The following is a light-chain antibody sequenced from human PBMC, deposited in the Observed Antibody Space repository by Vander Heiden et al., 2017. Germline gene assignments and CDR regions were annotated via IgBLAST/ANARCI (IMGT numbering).Light chain of an antibody. J-gene: IGLJ2*01. CDR2: DVS. CDR3: CSYTSSSTLV. Sequence: SPRTQPAPVPGSPGQSITISCTGTSNDVGGYDYVSWYQQHPGKAPKLMIYDVSDRPSGVSNRFSGSKSGNTASLTISGLQAEDEAHYYCCSYTSSSTLVFGGGTKLTVL. CDR1: SNDVGGYDY. V-gene: IGLV2-14*01.